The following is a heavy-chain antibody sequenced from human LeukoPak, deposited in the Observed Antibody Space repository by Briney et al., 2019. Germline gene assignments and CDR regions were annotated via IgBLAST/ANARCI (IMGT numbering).Heavy chain of an antibody. J-gene: IGHJ6*03. D-gene: IGHD3-3*01. V-gene: IGHV1-2*02. CDR1: GYTFTGYY. CDR2: INPNSGGT. CDR3: ARDAHLLEWLLSDLYYYYYMDV. Sequence: ASVKVSCKASGYTFTGYYMHWVRQAPGQGLEWMGWINPNSGGTNYAQKFQGRVTMTRDTSISTAYMELSRLRSDDTAVYYCARDAHLLEWLLSDLYYYYYMDVWGKGTTVTVSS.